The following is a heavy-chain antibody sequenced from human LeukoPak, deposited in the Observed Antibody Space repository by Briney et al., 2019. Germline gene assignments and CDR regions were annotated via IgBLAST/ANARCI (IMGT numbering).Heavy chain of an antibody. J-gene: IGHJ4*02. V-gene: IGHV4-59*01. CDR1: GDSISSYY. Sequence: SETLSLTCTVSGDSISSYYWSWIRQPPGKGLEWIGYISHSGSTIYNPYHKSRVTLSLDTSKNQFSLKLNSVTAADTAVYYCARMGLGYCSAGSCPPFDYWGQGTLVTVSS. D-gene: IGHD2-15*01. CDR2: ISHSGST. CDR3: ARMGLGYCSAGSCPPFDY.